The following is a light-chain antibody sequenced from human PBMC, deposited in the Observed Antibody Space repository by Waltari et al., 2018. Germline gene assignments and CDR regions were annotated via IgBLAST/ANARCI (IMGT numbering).Light chain of an antibody. CDR3: QQYGTSPHT. J-gene: IGKJ4*01. CDR1: QNVNSRS. CDR2: GAA. Sequence: EIVLTQSPGTLSLSPGERATLSCRASQNVNSRSLAWYQQKPGQAPRLLIFGAATRATDIPDRFRGSGSGTAFTLTITRLEAEDFAVYYCQQYGTSPHTFGGGTKVEI. V-gene: IGKV3-20*01.